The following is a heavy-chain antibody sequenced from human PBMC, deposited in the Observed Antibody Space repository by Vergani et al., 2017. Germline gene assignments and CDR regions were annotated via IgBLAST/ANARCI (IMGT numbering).Heavy chain of an antibody. V-gene: IGHV4-59*01. Sequence: QVQLQESGPGLVKPSQTLSLTCTVSGGSISSYYWSWIRQPPGKGLAWIGYIYYSGSTNYNPSLKSRVTISVDTSKNQFSLKLSSVTAADTAVYYCARGALDSIAARPDYYYGMDVWGQGTTVTVSS. J-gene: IGHJ6*02. CDR3: ARGALDSIAARPDYYYGMDV. CDR2: IYYSGST. CDR1: GGSISSYY. D-gene: IGHD6-6*01.